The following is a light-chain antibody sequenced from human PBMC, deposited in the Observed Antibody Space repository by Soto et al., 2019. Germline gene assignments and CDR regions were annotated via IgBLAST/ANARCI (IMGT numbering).Light chain of an antibody. CDR3: QQCDSSLPWT. V-gene: IGKV3-20*01. CDR1: QIISSAY. CDR2: ASS. Sequence: EIVLTQSPGTLSLSPGDRATLSCRASQIISSAYLAWYQQRPGQAPRLLIHASSSRATGIPDRFSGSGSGTDLTLTISTLEPEDFALYYCQQCDSSLPWTFGQGTKVEMK. J-gene: IGKJ1*01.